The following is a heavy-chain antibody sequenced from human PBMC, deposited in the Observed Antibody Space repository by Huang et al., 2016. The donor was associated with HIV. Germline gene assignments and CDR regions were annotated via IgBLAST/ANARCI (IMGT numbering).Heavy chain of an antibody. D-gene: IGHD2-15*01. Sequence: QVQLVQSGAEVKKPGASVKVSCKASGYTFSNYDINWVRQAPGQGLEWMGWMNPNRGNTGYARKFQGRVTMTRSTSISTAYMELSTLRFEDTAVYYCATLPPVNYGRSGGRVRDYWGQGSLVTVSS. CDR2: MNPNRGNT. V-gene: IGHV1-8*01. CDR1: GYTFSNYD. J-gene: IGHJ4*02. CDR3: ATLPPVNYGRSGGRVRDY.